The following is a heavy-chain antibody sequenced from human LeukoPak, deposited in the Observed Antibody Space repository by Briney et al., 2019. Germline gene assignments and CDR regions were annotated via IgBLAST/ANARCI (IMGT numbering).Heavy chain of an antibody. J-gene: IGHJ6*03. CDR2: IRSKAYGGTT. V-gene: IGHV3-49*03. Sequence: GGSLRPSCTASGFTFGDYAMSWFRQAPGKGLEWVGFIRSKAYGGTTEYAASVKGRLTISRDDSKSIAYLQMNSLKTEDTAVYYCTRRNVLRFLEWLLYVHHYYYYYMDVWGKGTTVTVSS. CDR1: GFTFGDYA. CDR3: TRRNVLRFLEWLLYVHHYYYYYMDV. D-gene: IGHD3-3*01.